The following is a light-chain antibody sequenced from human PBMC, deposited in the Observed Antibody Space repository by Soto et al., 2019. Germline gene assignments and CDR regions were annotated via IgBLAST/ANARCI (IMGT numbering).Light chain of an antibody. J-gene: IGKJ1*01. V-gene: IGKV1-5*03. Sequence: DIQMTQSPSTLSASVGDRVTITCRASQSISSWLAWYQQKPGKAPKLLIYKASSLESGVPSRFSGSGSGTEFTLTINSLQPDDFATYYCQQYNSYPWTFGRGTKVKIK. CDR3: QQYNSYPWT. CDR1: QSISSW. CDR2: KAS.